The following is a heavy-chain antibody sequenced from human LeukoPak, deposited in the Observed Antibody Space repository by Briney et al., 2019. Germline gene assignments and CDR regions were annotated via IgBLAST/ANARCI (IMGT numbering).Heavy chain of an antibody. D-gene: IGHD3-3*01. CDR3: ATYDSWSGYNIAY. J-gene: IGHJ4*02. V-gene: IGHV3-7*03. Sequence: PGGSLRLSCVVSGFTLSSRWMMWVRQAPGEGLGWMTNINRDGSEKNYVDSVKGRFTITRDNAENSLYLQMNSLKVEDSAIYYCATYDSWSGYNIAYWGQGTPVAVSS. CDR2: INRDGSEK. CDR1: GFTLSSRW.